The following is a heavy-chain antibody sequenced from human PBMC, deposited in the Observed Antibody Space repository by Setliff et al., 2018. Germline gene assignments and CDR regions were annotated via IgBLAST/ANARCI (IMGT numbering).Heavy chain of an antibody. Sequence: PSETLSLTCAVYGGSFSTYYWIWIRQPPGKGLEWIGEINHSGSTNYNPSLKSRVTISVDTSKNQFSLKLSSVTAADTAVYYCARDAKYSGSYYWGQGTLVTVSS. V-gene: IGHV4-34*01. CDR2: INHSGST. CDR1: GGSFSTYY. J-gene: IGHJ4*02. D-gene: IGHD1-26*01. CDR3: ARDAKYSGSYY.